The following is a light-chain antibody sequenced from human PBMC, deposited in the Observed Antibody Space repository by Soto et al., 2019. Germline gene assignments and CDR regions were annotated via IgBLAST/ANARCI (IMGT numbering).Light chain of an antibody. CDR3: SSKRDSSTLFV. V-gene: IGLV2-14*01. CDR2: EVR. CDR1: STDIGAYNF. Sequence: QSALAQPASVSGSPGQSITISCTGTSTDIGAYNFVSWFQHHPGKAPKLILFEVRIRPSGVSNRFSGSRSGNTASLTISGLQAEDEADYYCSSKRDSSTLFVFGTGTKVTVL. J-gene: IGLJ1*01.